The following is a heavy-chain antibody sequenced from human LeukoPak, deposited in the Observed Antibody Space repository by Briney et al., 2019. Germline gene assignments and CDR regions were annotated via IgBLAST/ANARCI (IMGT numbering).Heavy chain of an antibody. Sequence: SETLSLTCTVSGGSISSGSYYWSWIRQPAGKGLEWIGRIYTSGSTNYNPSLKSRVTISVDTSKNQFSLKLNSVTAADTAVYYCAREYKTDFWSGYDYWGQGTLVTVSS. V-gene: IGHV4-61*02. CDR2: IYTSGST. D-gene: IGHD3-3*01. J-gene: IGHJ4*02. CDR3: AREYKTDFWSGYDY. CDR1: GGSISSGSYY.